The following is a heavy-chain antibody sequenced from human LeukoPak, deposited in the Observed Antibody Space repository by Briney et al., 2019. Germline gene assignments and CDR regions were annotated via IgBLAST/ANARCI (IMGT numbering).Heavy chain of an antibody. V-gene: IGHV4-39*07. CDR3: AMLGSRDYGDY. CDR1: GGSISSSSYY. D-gene: IGHD3-10*02. J-gene: IGHJ4*02. Sequence: SETLSLTCTVSGGSISSSSYYWGWIRQPPGKGLEWIGNIYYSGSTYYNPSLKSRVTISVDRSKNQFSLKLSSVTAADTAVYYCAMLGSRDYGDYWGQGTLVTVSS. CDR2: IYYSGST.